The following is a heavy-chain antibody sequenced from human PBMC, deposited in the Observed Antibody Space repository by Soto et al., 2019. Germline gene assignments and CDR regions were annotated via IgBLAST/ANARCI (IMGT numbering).Heavy chain of an antibody. CDR3: ARHAGGRYNWFDP. D-gene: IGHD6-19*01. V-gene: IGHV4-59*08. CDR1: GGSISSYY. CDR2: IYYSGST. Sequence: PSETLSLTCTVSGGSISSYYWSWIRQPPGKGLEWIGYIYYSGSTNYNPSLKSRVTISVDTSKNQFSLKLSSVTAADTAMYYCARHAGGRYNWFDPWGQGTLVTVSS. J-gene: IGHJ5*02.